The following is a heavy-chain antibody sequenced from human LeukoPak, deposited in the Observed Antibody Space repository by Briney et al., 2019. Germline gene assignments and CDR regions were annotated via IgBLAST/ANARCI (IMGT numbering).Heavy chain of an antibody. CDR1: GFAFSQYG. D-gene: IGHD1-26*01. CDR3: VKDRTGGTYYWDDFDL. Sequence: PGGSLRLSCAASGFAFSQYGMNWVRQAPGKGLEWVAVISFDGNDNYYADSVKGRFTISRDNAKNSLYLQMNSLRPDDTALYYCVKDRTGGTYYWDDFDLWGLGTMVTVSS. CDR2: ISFDGNDN. J-gene: IGHJ3*01. V-gene: IGHV3-30*18.